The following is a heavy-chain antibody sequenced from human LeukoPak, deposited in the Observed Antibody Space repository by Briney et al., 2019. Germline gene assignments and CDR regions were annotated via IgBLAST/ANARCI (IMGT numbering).Heavy chain of an antibody. CDR1: GNSFSNNW. D-gene: IGHD5-12*01. V-gene: IGHV5-51*01. Sequence: GESLKIFRKSSGNSFSNNWIDWVSQMPGKGLEWVGIIYPGGSETRHSPSFQGQVTISADKSISTGYLQWSSLKASDTAMYDCARRGYSCNHFDYWGQGTLVTVSS. CDR2: IYPGGSET. J-gene: IGHJ4*02. CDR3: ARRGYSCNHFDY.